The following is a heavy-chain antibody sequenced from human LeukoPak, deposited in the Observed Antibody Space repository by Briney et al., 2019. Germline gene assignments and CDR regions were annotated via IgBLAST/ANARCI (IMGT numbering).Heavy chain of an antibody. J-gene: IGHJ6*03. V-gene: IGHV4-39*07. D-gene: IGHD6-19*01. CDR1: GGSISSSSYY. CDR2: IYYSGST. CDR3: ARVNVPGAVAGTRRRRSYYMDV. Sequence: SETLSLTCTVSGGSISSSSYYWGWIRQPPGKGLEWIGSIYYSGSTYYNPSLKSRVTISVDTSKNQFSLKLSSVTAADTAVYYCARVNVPGAVAGTRRRRSYYMDVWGKGTTVTVSS.